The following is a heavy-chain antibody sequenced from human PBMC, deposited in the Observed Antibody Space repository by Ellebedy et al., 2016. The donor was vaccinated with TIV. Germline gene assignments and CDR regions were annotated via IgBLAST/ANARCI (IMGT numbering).Heavy chain of an antibody. CDR1: GFTFSSYW. CDR2: IKQDGSEK. Sequence: GESLKISXAASGFTFSSYWMSWVRQAPGKGLEWVANIKQDGSEKYYVDSVKGRFTISRDNAKNSLYLQMNSLRAEDTAVYYCARGRYRKSVATTSSVDYWGQGTLVTVSS. CDR3: ARGRYRKSVATTSSVDY. V-gene: IGHV3-7*01. D-gene: IGHD5-12*01. J-gene: IGHJ4*02.